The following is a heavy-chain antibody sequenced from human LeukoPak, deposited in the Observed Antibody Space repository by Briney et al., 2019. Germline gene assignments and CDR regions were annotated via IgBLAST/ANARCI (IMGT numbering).Heavy chain of an antibody. D-gene: IGHD3-10*01. Sequence: PGGSLRLSCAASGFTFSNYAMSWVRQAPGKGLAWISTVSASGDSTSYADSVKGRFTISRDNSKNALYLQVNSLRADDAALYYCAKSHYYGSGSIDYWGQGTLVTVSS. CDR1: GFTFSNYA. CDR2: VSASGDST. J-gene: IGHJ4*02. CDR3: AKSHYYGSGSIDY. V-gene: IGHV3-23*01.